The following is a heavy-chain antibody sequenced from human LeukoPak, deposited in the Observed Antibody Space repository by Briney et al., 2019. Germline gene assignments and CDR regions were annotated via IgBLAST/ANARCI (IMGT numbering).Heavy chain of an antibody. D-gene: IGHD2-2*01. CDR2: IYYSGST. V-gene: IGHV4-59*01. Sequence: PSETLSLTCTVSGGSISSYYWSWIRQPPGKGLEWIGYIYYSGSTNYNPSLKSRVTISVDTSKNQFSLKLSSVTAADTAVYYCARSGYCSSTSCYYAFDIWGQGTMVTVSS. CDR3: ARSGYCSSTSCYYAFDI. CDR1: GGSISSYY. J-gene: IGHJ3*02.